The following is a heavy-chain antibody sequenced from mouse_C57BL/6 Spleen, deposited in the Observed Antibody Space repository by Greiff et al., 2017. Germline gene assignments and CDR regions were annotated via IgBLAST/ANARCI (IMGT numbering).Heavy chain of an antibody. V-gene: IGHV1-18*01. CDR2: INPNNGGT. Sequence: VQLQQSGPELVKPGASVKIPCKASGYTFTDYNIDWVKQSHGKSLEWIGDINPNNGGTIYNQKFKGKATLTVDKSSSTAYMELRSLTSEDTAVYYCARRNSRGYFDVWGTGTTVTVSS. J-gene: IGHJ1*03. CDR3: ARRNSRGYFDV. CDR1: GYTFTDYN.